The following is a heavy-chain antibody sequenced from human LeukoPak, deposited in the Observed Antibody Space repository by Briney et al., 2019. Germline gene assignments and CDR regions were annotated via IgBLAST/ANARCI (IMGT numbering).Heavy chain of an antibody. V-gene: IGHV4-39*01. D-gene: IGHD4-17*01. Sequence: SEALLLAFSVPRGQICSSRCDSGWIRQPPGKGLEWLGRIYYSGSTYYNPSLKSRVTISVDTSKNQFSLKLSSVTAADTAVYFCARRGLGTVTAELDDWGQGTLVTVSS. J-gene: IGHJ4*01. CDR1: RGQICSSRCD. CDR2: IYYSGST. CDR3: ARRGLGTVTAELDD.